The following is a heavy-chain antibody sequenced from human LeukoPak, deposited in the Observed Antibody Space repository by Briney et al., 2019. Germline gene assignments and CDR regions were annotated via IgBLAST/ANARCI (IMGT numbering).Heavy chain of an antibody. J-gene: IGHJ6*03. Sequence: NPSETLSLTCTVSGGSISSYYRSWIRQPAGKGLEWIGRIYTSGSTDYNPSPKSRVTISVDTSKNQFSLKLSSVTAADTAVYYCARAGMPYYYYYYMDVWGKGATVTVSS. V-gene: IGHV4-4*07. CDR1: GGSISSYY. CDR2: IYTSGST. CDR3: ARAGMPYYYYYYMDV. D-gene: IGHD3-10*01.